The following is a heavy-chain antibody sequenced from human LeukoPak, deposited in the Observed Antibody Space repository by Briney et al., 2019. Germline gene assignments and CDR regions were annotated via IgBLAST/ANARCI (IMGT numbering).Heavy chain of an antibody. CDR1: GFTFYSFS. Sequence: PGGSLRLSCAASGFTFYSFSMLGVRQAPGKGLEWVSYISSSSSTIYYADSVKGRFTISRDNAKNSLYLQMNSLRAEDTAVYYCARDVPPSDYGGQGTLVTVSS. CDR2: ISSSSSTI. V-gene: IGHV3-48*01. D-gene: IGHD2-2*01. CDR3: ARDVPPSDY. J-gene: IGHJ4*02.